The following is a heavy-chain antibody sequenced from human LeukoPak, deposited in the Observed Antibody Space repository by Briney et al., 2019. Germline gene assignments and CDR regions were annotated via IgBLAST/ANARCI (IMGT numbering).Heavy chain of an antibody. CDR2: IYYSGST. CDR1: GGSISSYY. D-gene: IGHD3-3*01. V-gene: IGHV4-59*01. CDR3: ARIPYDFWSGSFYYYYMDV. J-gene: IGHJ6*03. Sequence: PSETLSLTCTVSGGSISSYYWSWIRQPPGKGLEWIGYIYYSGSTNYNPSLKSRVTISVDTSKNQFSLKLSSVTAADTAVYYCARIPYDFWSGSFYYYYMDVWGKGTTVTVSS.